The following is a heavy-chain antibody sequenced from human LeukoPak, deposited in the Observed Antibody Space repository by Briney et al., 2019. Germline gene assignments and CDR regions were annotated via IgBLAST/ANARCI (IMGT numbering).Heavy chain of an antibody. J-gene: IGHJ4*02. CDR2: IIPIFGTA. Sequence: SVKVSCKASGGTFSSYAISWVRQAPGQGLEWMGGIIPIFGTANYAQKFQGRVTITADESTSTAYMELSSLRSEDTAVYCCARGELQYTDDHYFDYWGQGTLVTVSS. CDR1: GGTFSSYA. D-gene: IGHD3-9*01. CDR3: ARGELQYTDDHYFDY. V-gene: IGHV1-69*13.